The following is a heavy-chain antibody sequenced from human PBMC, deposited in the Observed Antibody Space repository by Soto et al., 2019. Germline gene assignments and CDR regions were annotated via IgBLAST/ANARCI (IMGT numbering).Heavy chain of an antibody. Sequence: SETLSLTCTVSGGSISSYYWSWIRQPPGKGLEWIGYIYYSGSTNYNPSLKSRVTISVDTSKSQFSLKLSSVTAADTAVYYCARNRWLQFRYFDLWGRGTLVTVSS. J-gene: IGHJ2*01. CDR2: IYYSGST. CDR1: GGSISSYY. CDR3: ARNRWLQFRYFDL. D-gene: IGHD5-12*01. V-gene: IGHV4-59*01.